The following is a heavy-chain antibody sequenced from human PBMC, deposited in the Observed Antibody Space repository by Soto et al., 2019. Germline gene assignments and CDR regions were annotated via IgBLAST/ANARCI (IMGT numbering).Heavy chain of an antibody. D-gene: IGHD2-8*01. J-gene: IGHJ5*02. CDR3: AKDPISRTSGCPQCFDP. CDR1: GFTFSSYA. Sequence: GGSLRLSCAASGFTFSSYAMTWVRQAPGKGLEWVSTVSGSGGSTYYADSVKGRFTISRDNSKNTLYLQMNSLRAEDTAIYFCAKDPISRTSGCPQCFDPWAREPWSPSPQ. V-gene: IGHV3-23*01. CDR2: VSGSGGST.